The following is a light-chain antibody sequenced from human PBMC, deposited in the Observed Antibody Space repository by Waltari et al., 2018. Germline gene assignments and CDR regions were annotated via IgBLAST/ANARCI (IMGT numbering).Light chain of an antibody. Sequence: QSALTQPASVSGSPGQTITIPCTVTTSDVGSYHYVSWYQRHPGKAPKLIIYDVYIRDSGVSSRLSGFKYGNTDYLTISGLQAEDDGDYYCSSYTDETTLDVIFGGGTKLTVL. J-gene: IGLJ2*01. CDR3: SSYTDETTLDVI. CDR1: TSDVGSYHY. V-gene: IGLV2-14*03. CDR2: DVY.